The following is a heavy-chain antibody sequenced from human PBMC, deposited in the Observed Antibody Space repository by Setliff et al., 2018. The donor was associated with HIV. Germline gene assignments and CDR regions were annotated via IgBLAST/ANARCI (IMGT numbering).Heavy chain of an antibody. J-gene: IGHJ3*02. CDR1: GYTFTNYA. Sequence: ASVKVSCKASGYTFTNYAMHWVRQAPGQRLEWMGWINAGNGDTKYSQKFQGRVTFTWDTSASTAYMELSSLRSEDTAVYYCARGPPGYFDAFDIWAQGTMVTVSS. V-gene: IGHV1-3*01. CDR3: ARGPPGYFDAFDI. CDR2: INAGNGDT. D-gene: IGHD3-22*01.